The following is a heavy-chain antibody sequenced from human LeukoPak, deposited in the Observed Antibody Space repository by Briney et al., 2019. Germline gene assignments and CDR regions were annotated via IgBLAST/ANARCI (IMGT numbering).Heavy chain of an antibody. D-gene: IGHD4-23*01. CDR2: ISSSSATI. Sequence: GGSLRLSCAASGFTFSIYIMNWVRQAPGKGLEWVSYISSSSATIHYADSVKGRFTISRDNAKSSLYLQMNSLRAEDTAVYYCARGHGGNSGSSWGQGTLVTVSS. CDR3: ARGHGGNSGSS. V-gene: IGHV3-48*01. J-gene: IGHJ4*02. CDR1: GFTFSIYI.